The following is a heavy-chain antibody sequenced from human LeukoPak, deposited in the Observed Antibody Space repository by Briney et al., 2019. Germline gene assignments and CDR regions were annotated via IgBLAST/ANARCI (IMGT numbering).Heavy chain of an antibody. V-gene: IGHV1-69*04. CDR1: GGTFSSYA. Sequence: GASVKVSCKASGGTFSSYAISWVRQAPGQGLEWMGRIIPILGIANYAQKFQGRVTITADESTSTAYMELSSLRSEDTAVYYCARSPDIAVAGSRGPYYYYMDVWGKGTTVTVSS. J-gene: IGHJ6*03. CDR3: ARSPDIAVAGSRGPYYYYMDV. D-gene: IGHD6-19*01. CDR2: IIPILGIA.